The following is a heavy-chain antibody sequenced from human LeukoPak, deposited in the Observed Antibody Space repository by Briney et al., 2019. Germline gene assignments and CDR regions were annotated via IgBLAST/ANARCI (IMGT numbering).Heavy chain of an antibody. J-gene: IGHJ4*02. CDR1: GVSISTGSYY. CDR3: ARGEYDSSAYWGYYFEN. CDR2: MYSSGST. V-gene: IGHV4-61*02. D-gene: IGHD3-22*01. Sequence: PSETLSLTCTVSGVSISTGSYYWSWIRQPAGKGLEWIGRMYSSGSTNYSPSFKSRVTISVDTSKNQFSLNLSSVTAADTAVYYCARGEYDSSAYWGYYFENWGQGTLVTVSS.